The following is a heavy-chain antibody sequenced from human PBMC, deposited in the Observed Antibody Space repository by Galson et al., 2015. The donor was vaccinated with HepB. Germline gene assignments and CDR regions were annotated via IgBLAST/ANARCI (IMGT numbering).Heavy chain of an antibody. D-gene: IGHD5-12*01. CDR3: TTERGAYSGYGQPSDS. J-gene: IGHJ4*02. V-gene: IGHV3-7*01. CDR1: GFTFSTYW. CDR2: IKQDGSEK. Sequence: SLRLSCAASGFTFSTYWMTWVRQAPGKGLEWVASIKQDGSEKYYVDSVKGRFAIFRDNPKNSLFLQMNNLRAEDTAVYYCTTERGAYSGYGQPSDSWGQGTLVTVSS.